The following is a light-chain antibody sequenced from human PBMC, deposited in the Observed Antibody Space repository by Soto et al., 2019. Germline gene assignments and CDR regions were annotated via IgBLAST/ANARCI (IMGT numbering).Light chain of an antibody. Sequence: DIQMTQSPSSLSASVGDRVTITCRASQSISSYLNWYQQKPGKAPKILIYAASSLQSGVPSRFRGSGSGTDFTLTISSLQPEDAASYCCQQSYSTPRTFGHGTKVDIK. J-gene: IGKJ1*01. CDR1: QSISSY. V-gene: IGKV1-39*01. CDR2: AAS. CDR3: QQSYSTPRT.